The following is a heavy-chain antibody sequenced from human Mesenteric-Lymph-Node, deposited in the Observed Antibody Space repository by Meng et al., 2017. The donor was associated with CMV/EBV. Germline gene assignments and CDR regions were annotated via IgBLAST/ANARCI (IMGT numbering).Heavy chain of an antibody. Sequence: ASVKVSCKASGYTFTGYYMHWVRQAPGQGLEWMGWINPNSGGTNYAQKFQGRVTMTRDTSISTAYMELRRLRSDDTAIYYCASARWLPIPGRRGWRGLDYWGQGMLVTVSS. D-gene: IGHD6-19*01. J-gene: IGHJ4*02. CDR2: INPNSGGT. CDR1: GYTFTGYY. CDR3: ASARWLPIPGRRGWRGLDY. V-gene: IGHV1-2*02.